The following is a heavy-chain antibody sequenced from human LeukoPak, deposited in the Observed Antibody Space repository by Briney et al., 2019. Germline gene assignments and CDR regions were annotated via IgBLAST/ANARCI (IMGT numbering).Heavy chain of an antibody. CDR2: IYPSGST. J-gene: IGHJ3*02. CDR3: ARRAAATRAFDI. Sequence: PSETLSLTCTVSDDSISGYCYIWIRQPPGKGLEWIAYIYPSGSTKYNPSLKSPVTVSVDTSKNQLSLRLSSVTAADTAVYYCARRAAATRAFDIWGQGTTVTVSS. D-gene: IGHD6-25*01. V-gene: IGHV4-4*09. CDR1: DDSISGYC.